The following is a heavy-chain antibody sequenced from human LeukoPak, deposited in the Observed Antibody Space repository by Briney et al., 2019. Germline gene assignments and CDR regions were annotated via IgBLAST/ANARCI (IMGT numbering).Heavy chain of an antibody. J-gene: IGHJ5*02. CDR1: GYTLTELS. CDR2: FDPEDGET. CDR3: ATVQTYNWNGAVWFDP. D-gene: IGHD1-1*01. Sequence: ASVKVSCKVSGYTLTELSMHWVRQAPGKGLEWMGGFDPEDGETIYAQKFQGRVTMTEDTSTDTAYMELSSLRSEDTAVYCCATVQTYNWNGAVWFDPWGQGTLVTVSS. V-gene: IGHV1-24*01.